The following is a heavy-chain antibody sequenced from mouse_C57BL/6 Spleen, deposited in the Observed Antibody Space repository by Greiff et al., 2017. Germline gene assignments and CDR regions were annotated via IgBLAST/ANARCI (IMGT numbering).Heavy chain of an antibody. V-gene: IGHV1-15*01. J-gene: IGHJ3*01. CDR1: GYTFTDYE. Sequence: QVQLKQSGAELVRPGASVTLSCKASGYTFTDYEMHWVKQTPVHGLEWIGAIDPETGGTAYNQKFKGKAILTADKSSSTAYMERRSLTSEDSAVYYCTRDWDWFAYWGQGTLVTVSA. D-gene: IGHD4-1*01. CDR3: TRDWDWFAY. CDR2: IDPETGGT.